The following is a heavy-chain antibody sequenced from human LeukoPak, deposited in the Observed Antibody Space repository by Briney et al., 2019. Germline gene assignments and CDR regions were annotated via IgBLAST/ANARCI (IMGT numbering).Heavy chain of an antibody. CDR1: GYTFAGYA. CDR2: IDTTTGNP. CDR3: VRGTPTPGMDY. D-gene: IGHD3-10*01. V-gene: IGHV7-4-1*02. Sequence: ASVKVSCKASGYTFAGYAIFWVRQAPGQGLEWMGNIDTTTGNPRYAQDFTGRFVFSLDTSVSTAYLQITSLKADDTAAYYCVRGTPTPGMDYWGQGTQVTVSP. J-gene: IGHJ4*02.